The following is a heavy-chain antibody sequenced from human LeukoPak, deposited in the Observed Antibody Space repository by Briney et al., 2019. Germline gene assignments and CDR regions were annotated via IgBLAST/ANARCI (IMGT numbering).Heavy chain of an antibody. D-gene: IGHD6-25*01. CDR2: IRSETDGGIT. CDR1: GFIFSNAW. CDR3: TTAAFH. V-gene: IGHV3-15*01. J-gene: IGHJ1*01. Sequence: GGSLRLSCAASGFIFSNAWMSWVRQAPGKGLEWVGHIRSETDGGITDYAAPVKGRFTISRDDSKNTLYLQVNSLKTEDTAVYYCTTAAFHWGQGTLVTVSS.